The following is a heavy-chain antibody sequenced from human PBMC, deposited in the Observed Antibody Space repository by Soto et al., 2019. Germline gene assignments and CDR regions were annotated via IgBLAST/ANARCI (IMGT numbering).Heavy chain of an antibody. CDR1: GYTFINYG. D-gene: IGHD6-13*01. Sequence: QVQLVQSGAAVKNPGASVKVSCKASGYTFINYGISWVRQAPGQGLEWMGWISAYNGNTNYAQKLQGRVTMTTDTTTSTADMELRSLRSDDTAVYYCARDAIAATGESFDYWGQGTLVTVSS. CDR3: ARDAIAATGESFDY. V-gene: IGHV1-18*01. CDR2: ISAYNGNT. J-gene: IGHJ4*02.